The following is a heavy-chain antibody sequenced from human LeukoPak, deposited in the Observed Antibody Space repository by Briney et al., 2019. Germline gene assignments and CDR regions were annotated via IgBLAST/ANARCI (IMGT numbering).Heavy chain of an antibody. CDR2: INPNSGGT. V-gene: IGHV1-2*06. J-gene: IGHJ3*02. CDR1: GYTFTGYY. Sequence: ASVKVSCKASGYTFTGYYMHWVRQAPGQGLEWMGRINPNSGGTNHAQKFQGRVTMTRDTSISTAYMELSRLRSDDTAVYYCARGDRFSLFDIWGQGTMVTVSS. CDR3: ARGDRFSLFDI. D-gene: IGHD3-16*02.